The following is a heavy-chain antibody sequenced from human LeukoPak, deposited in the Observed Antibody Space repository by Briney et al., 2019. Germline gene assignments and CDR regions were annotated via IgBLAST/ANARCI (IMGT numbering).Heavy chain of an antibody. CDR2: IYTSGST. Sequence: SETLSLTCTVSGGSISSYYWSWIRQPAGKGLEWIGRIYTSGSTNYNPSLKSRVTMSVDTSKNQFSLKLSSVTAADTAVYYCARDRGYDFWSGYYFFDYWGQGTLVTVSS. CDR3: ARDRGYDFWSGYYFFDY. V-gene: IGHV4-4*07. J-gene: IGHJ4*02. D-gene: IGHD3-3*01. CDR1: GGSISSYY.